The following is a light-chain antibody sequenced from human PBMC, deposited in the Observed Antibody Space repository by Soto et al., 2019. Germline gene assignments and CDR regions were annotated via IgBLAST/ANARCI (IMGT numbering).Light chain of an antibody. CDR1: QGVGSY. Sequence: AIPMTQSPSSFSASTGDRANIXCRASQGVGSYLAWYKQTPGKAPKPLIXAASTLQSGVPKRFSGSGSGTDFTLNIRCLQSEDFATYYCKQYYSYPLTLGGGDQGGYQ. J-gene: IGKJ4*01. CDR2: AAS. V-gene: IGKV1-8*01. CDR3: KQYYSYPLT.